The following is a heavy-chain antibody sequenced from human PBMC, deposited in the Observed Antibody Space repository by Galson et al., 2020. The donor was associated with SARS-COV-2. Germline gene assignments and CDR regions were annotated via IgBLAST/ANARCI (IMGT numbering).Heavy chain of an antibody. Sequence: SETLSLTCAVSGTSISSGYYSWNWIRQPPGKGLEWIAYISHSGGTYYNPSHKSRVTISGDRSKNQFSLRLSSVTAADTAVYYCARLHYGEYAPEAFDIWGPGTRVTVAS. D-gene: IGHD4-17*01. V-gene: IGHV4-30-2*01. CDR1: GTSISSGYYS. J-gene: IGHJ3*02. CDR3: ARLHYGEYAPEAFDI. CDR2: ISHSGGT.